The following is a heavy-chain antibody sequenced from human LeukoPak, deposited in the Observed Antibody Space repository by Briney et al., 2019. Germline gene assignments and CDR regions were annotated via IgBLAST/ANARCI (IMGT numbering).Heavy chain of an antibody. D-gene: IGHD4-23*01. CDR2: IYGGGST. CDR1: GFTVSSSY. CDR3: ARRGDGGRSFDY. J-gene: IGHJ4*02. Sequence: GGSLRLSCAASGFTVSSSYMNWVRQAPGKGLEWVSLIYGGGSTYYADSVKGRFTISRGNSKNTLYLQMNSLRAEDTAVYYCARRGDGGRSFDYWGQGTLVTVSS. V-gene: IGHV3-53*01.